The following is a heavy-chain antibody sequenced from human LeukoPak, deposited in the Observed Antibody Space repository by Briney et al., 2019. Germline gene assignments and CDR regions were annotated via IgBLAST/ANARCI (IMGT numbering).Heavy chain of an antibody. J-gene: IGHJ1*01. CDR3: ATSTNYYDSSGYYYVGYFQH. Sequence: SVKVSCKASGGTFGSYAISWVRQAPGQGLEWMGRIIPILGIANYAQKFQGRVTITADKSTSTAYMELSSLRSEDTAVYYCATSTNYYDSSGYYYVGYFQHWGQGTLVTVSS. V-gene: IGHV1-69*04. CDR2: IIPILGIA. D-gene: IGHD3-22*01. CDR1: GGTFGSYA.